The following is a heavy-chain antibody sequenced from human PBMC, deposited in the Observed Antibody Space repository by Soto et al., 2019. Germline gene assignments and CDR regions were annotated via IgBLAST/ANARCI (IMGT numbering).Heavy chain of an antibody. J-gene: IGHJ5*02. Sequence: QVQLVQSGAEVKKPGSSVKVSCKASGGTFSSYAISWVRQAPGQGLEWMGGIIPIFGTANYAQKFQGRVTITADESTSTAYMELSSLRSEYTAVYYCARGEDYGSGKEGWFDPWGQGTLVTVSS. CDR1: GGTFSSYA. CDR2: IIPIFGTA. V-gene: IGHV1-69*12. CDR3: ARGEDYGSGKEGWFDP. D-gene: IGHD3-10*01.